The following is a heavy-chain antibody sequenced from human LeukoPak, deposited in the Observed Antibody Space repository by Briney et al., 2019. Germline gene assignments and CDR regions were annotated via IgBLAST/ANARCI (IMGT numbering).Heavy chain of an antibody. Sequence: PGGSLRLSCAASGFTFSSYSMNWVRQAPGKGLEWVAFIRYDGSNKYYADSVKGRFTISRDNAKNSLYLQMNSLRAEDTAVYYCARPGAPGGYYYYYMDVWGKGTTVTVSS. CDR3: ARPGAPGGYYYYYMDV. J-gene: IGHJ6*03. CDR2: IRYDGSNK. V-gene: IGHV3-33*08. CDR1: GFTFSSYS. D-gene: IGHD4-23*01.